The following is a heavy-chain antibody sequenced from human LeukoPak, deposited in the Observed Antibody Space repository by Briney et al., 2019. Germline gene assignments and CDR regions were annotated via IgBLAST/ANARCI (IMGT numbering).Heavy chain of an antibody. D-gene: IGHD6-6*01. CDR1: GYTFTSHY. CDR3: ARAPYTSSLFDY. J-gene: IGHJ4*02. CDR2: INPSSGST. V-gene: IGHV1-46*01. Sequence: ASVKVSCKASGYTFTSHYMHWVRQAPGQGLEWMGIINPSSGSTTYAQKFQGRVTMTRDTSTSTVYMDLSSLRSEDTAIYYCARAPYTSSLFDYWGQGTLVTVSS.